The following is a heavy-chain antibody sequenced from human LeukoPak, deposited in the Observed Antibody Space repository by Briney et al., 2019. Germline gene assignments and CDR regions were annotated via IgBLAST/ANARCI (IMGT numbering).Heavy chain of an antibody. CDR2: ISAYNGNT. V-gene: IGHV1-18*01. Sequence: ASVTVSCKASGYTFTSYGISWVRQAPGQGLEWMGWISAYNGNTNYAQKLQGRVTMTTDTSTSTAYMELRSLRSDDTAVYYCARTRREYYYYYGMDVWGQGTTVTVSS. CDR3: ARTRREYYYYYGMDV. D-gene: IGHD5-24*01. CDR1: GYTFTSYG. J-gene: IGHJ6*02.